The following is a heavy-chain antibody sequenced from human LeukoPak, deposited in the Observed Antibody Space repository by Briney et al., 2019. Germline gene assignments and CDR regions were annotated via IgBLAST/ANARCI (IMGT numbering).Heavy chain of an antibody. CDR3: ARGPHYDYVWVTYYMDV. D-gene: IGHD3-16*01. Sequence: ASVKVSCKASGYTFTSYYMHWVRQAPGQGLEWMGWMNPNSGNTGYAQKFQGRVTMTRNTSISTAYMELSSLRSKDTAVYYCARGPHYDYVWVTYYMDVWGKGTTVTISS. CDR2: MNPNSGNT. CDR1: GYTFTSYY. J-gene: IGHJ6*03. V-gene: IGHV1-8*02.